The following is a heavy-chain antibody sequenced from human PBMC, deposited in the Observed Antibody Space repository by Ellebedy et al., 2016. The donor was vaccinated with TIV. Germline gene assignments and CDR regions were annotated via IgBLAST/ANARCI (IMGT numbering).Heavy chain of an antibody. CDR2: INPTSGSS. CDR1: GYTFTSYF. D-gene: IGHD3-22*01. Sequence: ASVKVSCKASGYTFTSYFLYWVRQAPGQGLEWMGIINPTSGSSNYAQKFQGRVTVTRDTSTSTVYMELSSLRSEDMAVYYCARGDNYYYDSSNYYYSYWGQGTLVTVSS. V-gene: IGHV1-46*01. J-gene: IGHJ4*02. CDR3: ARGDNYYYDSSNYYYSY.